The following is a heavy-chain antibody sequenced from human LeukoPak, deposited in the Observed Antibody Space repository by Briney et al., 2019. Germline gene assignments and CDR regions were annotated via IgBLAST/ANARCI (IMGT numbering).Heavy chain of an antibody. CDR3: AKDLEENGDYFDY. V-gene: IGHV3-30*02. CDR2: IRYDGSNK. J-gene: IGHJ4*02. D-gene: IGHD4-17*01. CDR1: GFTFSDYY. Sequence: GGSLRLSCAASGFTFSDYYMSWIRQAPGKGLEWVAFIRYDGSNKYYADSVKGRFTISRDNSKNTLYLQMNSLRAEDTAVYYCAKDLEENGDYFDYWGQGTLVTVSS.